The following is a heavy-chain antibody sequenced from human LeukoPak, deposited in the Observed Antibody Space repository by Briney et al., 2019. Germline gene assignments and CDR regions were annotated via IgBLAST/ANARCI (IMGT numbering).Heavy chain of an antibody. V-gene: IGHV3-33*01. D-gene: IGHD3-16*01. Sequence: GGSLRLSCTASGFTFGDYAMSWFRQAPGKGLEWVAVIWYDGSNKYYADSVKGRFTISRDNSKNTLYLQMNSLRAEDTAVYYCAGGARFDYWGQGTLVTVSS. J-gene: IGHJ4*02. CDR2: IWYDGSNK. CDR3: AGGARFDY. CDR1: GFTFGDYA.